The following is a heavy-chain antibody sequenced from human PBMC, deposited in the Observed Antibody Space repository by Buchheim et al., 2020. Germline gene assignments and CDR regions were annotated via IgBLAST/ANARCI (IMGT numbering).Heavy chain of an antibody. J-gene: IGHJ5*02. CDR1: GGSISSSSYY. V-gene: IGHV4-39*01. CDR3: ARGGVDIVLMVYAWWFDP. Sequence: QLQLQESGPGLVKPSETLSLTCTVSGGSISSSSYYWGWIRQPPGKGLEWIGSIYYSGSTYYNPSLKSRVTISVDKAKNQFSLKLSSVTAADTAVYYCARGGVDIVLMVYAWWFDPWGQGTL. D-gene: IGHD2-8*01. CDR2: IYYSGST.